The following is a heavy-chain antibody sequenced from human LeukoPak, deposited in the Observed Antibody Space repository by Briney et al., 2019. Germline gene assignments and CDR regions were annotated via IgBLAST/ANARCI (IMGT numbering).Heavy chain of an antibody. J-gene: IGHJ5*02. CDR2: ISYEGGTQ. Sequence: QPGGSLRLSCAASGVTLSPYGMHWVRQAPGKGLEWVVVISYEGGTQHYADSVKGRFIISRDNPRNTLYLQMNILRTEDTAVYYCAKEGTPQVSTWYDLWGQGTQVIVSS. D-gene: IGHD3-10*01. CDR3: AKEGTPQVSTWYDL. V-gene: IGHV3-30*18. CDR1: GVTLSPYG.